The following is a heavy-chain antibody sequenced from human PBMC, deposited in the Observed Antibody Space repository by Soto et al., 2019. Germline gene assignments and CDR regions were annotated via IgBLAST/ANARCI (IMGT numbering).Heavy chain of an antibody. CDR1: GGSISSYY. CDR3: ERIFKQYSGYGSDAFDI. V-gene: IGHV4-59*08. J-gene: IGHJ3*02. CDR2: IYYSGST. Sequence: PTETLSLTCTVSGGSISSYYWSWIRQPPGKGLEWIGYIYYSGSTNYNPSLKSRVTISVDTSKNQFSLKLSSVTAADTAVYYCERIFKQYSGYGSDAFDIWGQGKMVTVS. D-gene: IGHD5-12*01.